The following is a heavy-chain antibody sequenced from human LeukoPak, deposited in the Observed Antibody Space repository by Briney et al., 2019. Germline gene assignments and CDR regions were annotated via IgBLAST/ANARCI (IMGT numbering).Heavy chain of an antibody. D-gene: IGHD3-3*01. CDR2: ISAYNGNT. Sequence: ASVKVSCKASGYTFTSYGISWVRQAPGQGLEWMGWISAYNGNTNYAQKLQGRVTMTTETSTSTAYMELRSLRSDDTAVYYCARGYYDFWSGLGHFDYWGQGTLVTVSS. J-gene: IGHJ4*02. V-gene: IGHV1-18*01. CDR1: GYTFTSYG. CDR3: ARGYYDFWSGLGHFDY.